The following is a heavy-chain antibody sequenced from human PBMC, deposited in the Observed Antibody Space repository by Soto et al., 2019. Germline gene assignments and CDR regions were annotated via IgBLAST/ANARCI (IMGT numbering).Heavy chain of an antibody. CDR2: IYYSGST. Sequence: QVQLQESGPGLVKPSQTLSLTCTVSGGSISSGGYYWSWIRQHPGKGLEWIGYIYYSGSTYYNPSLKSRINISVDTSKTQFSLKLSSVTAADTVVYYCAGLEVAATLEDYYYMHVWGKGTTVTVSS. V-gene: IGHV4-31*03. D-gene: IGHD2-15*01. CDR1: GGSISSGGYY. CDR3: AGLEVAATLEDYYYMHV. J-gene: IGHJ6*03.